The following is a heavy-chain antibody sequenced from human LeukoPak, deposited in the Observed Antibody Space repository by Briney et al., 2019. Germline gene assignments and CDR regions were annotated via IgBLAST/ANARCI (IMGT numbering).Heavy chain of an antibody. J-gene: IGHJ4*02. Sequence: GGSLRLSCAASGFTFSDYYMSWIRQAPGKGLEWVSYISSSGSTIYYADSVKGRFTISRDNAKNSLYLQMNSLRAEDTAVYYCANTVAATPRADYFDYWGQGTLVTVSS. CDR1: GFTFSDYY. D-gene: IGHD2-15*01. CDR2: ISSSGSTI. V-gene: IGHV3-11*01. CDR3: ANTVAATPRADYFDY.